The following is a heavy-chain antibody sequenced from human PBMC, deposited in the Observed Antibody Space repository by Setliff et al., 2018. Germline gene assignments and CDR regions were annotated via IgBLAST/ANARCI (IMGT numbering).Heavy chain of an antibody. J-gene: IGHJ4*02. CDR1: GHTLTGYY. CDR3: AGVDVLTASPF. D-gene: IGHD3-9*01. Sequence: ASVKVSCKASGHTLTGYYMHWVRQAPGQGPEWMGCINPNTGGTRFAQKFQFGVTMTADKAITTAYMELTRLTSDDTASYYCAGVDVLTASPFWGLGTRVTVSS. V-gene: IGHV1-2*02. CDR2: INPNTGGT.